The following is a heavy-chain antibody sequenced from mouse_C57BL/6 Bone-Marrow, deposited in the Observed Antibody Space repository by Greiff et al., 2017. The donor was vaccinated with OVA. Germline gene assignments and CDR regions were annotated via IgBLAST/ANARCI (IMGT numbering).Heavy chain of an antibody. CDR2: ISSGGDYI. V-gene: IGHV5-9-1*02. Sequence: EVQVVESGEGLVKPGGSLKLSCAASGFTFSSYAMSWVRQTPEKRLEWVAYISSGGDYIYYADTVKGRFTISRDNARNTLYLQMSSLKSEDTAMYYCTREEVTTSFAYWGQGTLVTVAA. CDR3: TREEVTTSFAY. D-gene: IGHD2-2*01. CDR1: GFTFSSYA. J-gene: IGHJ3*01.